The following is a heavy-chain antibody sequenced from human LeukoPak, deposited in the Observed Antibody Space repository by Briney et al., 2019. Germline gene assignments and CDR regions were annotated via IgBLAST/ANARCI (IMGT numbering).Heavy chain of an antibody. V-gene: IGHV3-30-3*01. CDR2: ISYDGSNK. CDR3: ARDPGTRYSGYDYYFDY. D-gene: IGHD5-12*01. J-gene: IGHJ4*02. Sequence: GGSLRLSCAASGFTFSSYAMHWVRQAPGKGLEWVAVISYDGSNKYYADSVKARFIISRDNSKNTLYLQMNGLRAEDTAVYYCARDPGTRYSGYDYYFDYWGQGTLVTVSS. CDR1: GFTFSSYA.